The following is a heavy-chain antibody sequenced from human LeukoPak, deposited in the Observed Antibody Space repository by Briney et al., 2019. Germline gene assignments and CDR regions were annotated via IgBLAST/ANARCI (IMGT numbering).Heavy chain of an antibody. CDR1: GYTFTGYY. CDR2: INPNSGGT. Sequence: ASVKVSCKASGYTFTGYYMHWVRQAPGQGLEWMEWINPNSGGTNYAQKFQGRVTMTRDTSISTAYMELSRLRSDDTAVYYCARDYYDSSGYYYVLDYWGQGTLVTVSS. V-gene: IGHV1-2*02. CDR3: ARDYYDSSGYYYVLDY. J-gene: IGHJ4*02. D-gene: IGHD3-22*01.